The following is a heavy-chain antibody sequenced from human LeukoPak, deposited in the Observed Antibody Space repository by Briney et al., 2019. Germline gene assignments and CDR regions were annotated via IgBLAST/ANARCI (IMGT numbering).Heavy chain of an antibody. CDR1: GGTFSNYA. V-gene: IGHV1-69*01. D-gene: IGHD3-10*01. J-gene: IGHJ3*02. Sequence: SVKVSCKASGGTFSNYAISWVRQAPGQGLEWMGGIIPIFGTANYAQKFQGRVTITADESTSTAYMELSSLRSEDTAVYYCARDHGSGSPSGAFDIWGQGTMVTVSS. CDR2: IIPIFGTA. CDR3: ARDHGSGSPSGAFDI.